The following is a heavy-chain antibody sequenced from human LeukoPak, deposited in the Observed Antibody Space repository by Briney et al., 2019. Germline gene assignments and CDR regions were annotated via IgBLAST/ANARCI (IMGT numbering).Heavy chain of an antibody. V-gene: IGHV3-74*01. CDR3: ARGSSGWDDSIRAFDI. J-gene: IGHJ3*02. Sequence: GGSLRLSCAVSGFTFSGHWMFWVRQAPGKGLEWVSSTNSDGSVTGYTDSVKGRFTVSRDNAKNSLYLQMNSLRAEDTAVYYCARGSSGWDDSIRAFDIWGQGTMVTVSS. CDR1: GFTFSGHW. D-gene: IGHD6-19*01. CDR2: TNSDGSVT.